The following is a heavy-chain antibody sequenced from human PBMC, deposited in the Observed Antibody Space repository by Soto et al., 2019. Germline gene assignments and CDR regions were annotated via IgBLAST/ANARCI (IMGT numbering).Heavy chain of an antibody. J-gene: IGHJ4*02. Sequence: EVQLVESGGGLVXXXXXXXXSCAASGFXXTRXXXNWVRQAPGXXLECVSSISSTTNHIYYGDSMKGRFTISRDNAKNSLYLEMNILRAEDTAVYYFARESEDLTSNFDYWSQGTLVTVSS. CDR2: ISSTTNHI. CDR3: ARESEDLTSNFDY. V-gene: IGHV3-21*06. CDR1: GFXXTRXX.